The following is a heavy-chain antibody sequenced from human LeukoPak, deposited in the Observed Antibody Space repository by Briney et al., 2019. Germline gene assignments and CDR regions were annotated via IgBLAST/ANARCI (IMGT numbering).Heavy chain of an antibody. D-gene: IGHD3-10*01. J-gene: IGHJ6*03. CDR3: ARQLYVSGSYYAPMDV. CDR1: GGSFSGYY. V-gene: IGHV4-34*01. CDR2: INHSGST. Sequence: PSETLSLTCAVYGGSFSGYYWSWLRQPPGKGLEWIGEINHSGSTNYNPSLKSRVTISVDTSKNQFSLKLTSVTAADTAVYFCARQLYVSGSYYAPMDVWGKGTTVMISS.